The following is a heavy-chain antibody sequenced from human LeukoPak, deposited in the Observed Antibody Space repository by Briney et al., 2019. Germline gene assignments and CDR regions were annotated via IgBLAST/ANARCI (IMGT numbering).Heavy chain of an antibody. CDR2: IIPILGIA. D-gene: IGHD2-2*02. Sequence: SVKVSCKASGGTFSSYTISWVRQAPGQGLEWMGRIIPILGIANYAQKFQGRVTITADKSTSTAYMELSSLRSEDTAVYYCARDQLRYCSSTSCYKKGDYFDYWGQGTLVTVSS. CDR3: ARDQLRYCSSTSCYKKGDYFDY. J-gene: IGHJ4*02. CDR1: GGTFSSYT. V-gene: IGHV1-69*04.